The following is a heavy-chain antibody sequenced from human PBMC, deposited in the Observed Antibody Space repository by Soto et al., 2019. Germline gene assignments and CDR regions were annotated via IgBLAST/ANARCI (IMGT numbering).Heavy chain of an antibody. CDR1: GFTFSSYW. CDR2: IKQDGGEE. D-gene: IGHD4-17*01. J-gene: IGHJ6*02. V-gene: IGHV3-7*05. Sequence: EVQLVESGGGLVQPGGSLRLSCAASGFTFSSYWMTWVRQAPGRGLEWVANIKQDGGEEYYVDSVKGRFTISRDNAKNALYLQMNSLRAEATAVYYCARDSPVMDVWGQGTTVTVSS. CDR3: ARDSPVMDV.